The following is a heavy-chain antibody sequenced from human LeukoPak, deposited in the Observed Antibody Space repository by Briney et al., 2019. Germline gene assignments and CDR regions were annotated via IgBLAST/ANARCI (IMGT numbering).Heavy chain of an antibody. CDR2: VSFDGSNK. V-gene: IGHV3-30*04. J-gene: IGHJ4*02. CDR1: GFIFSRNA. Sequence: GGSLRLSCAASGFIFSRNAMHWFRQAPGKGLEWVAVVSFDGSNKFYADSVKGRFTISRDNSKNTLYLQMDSLRAEDTAVFYCARGERYCTASNCFFSFDYWGQGTLVTVSS. D-gene: IGHD2-15*01. CDR3: ARGERYCTASNCFFSFDY.